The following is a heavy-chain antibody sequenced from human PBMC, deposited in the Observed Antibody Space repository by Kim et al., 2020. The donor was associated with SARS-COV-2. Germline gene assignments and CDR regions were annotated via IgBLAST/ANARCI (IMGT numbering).Heavy chain of an antibody. Sequence: GGSLRLSCAASGFTFSSYAMSWVRQAPGKGLEWVSVIYSGGSSTYYADSVKGRFTISRDNSKNTLYLQMNSLRAEDTAVYYCAKEVFLRGFGYWGQGTLVTVSS. CDR1: GFTFSSYA. V-gene: IGHV3-23*03. CDR3: AKEVFLRGFGY. D-gene: IGHD3-10*01. J-gene: IGHJ4*02. CDR2: IYSGGSST.